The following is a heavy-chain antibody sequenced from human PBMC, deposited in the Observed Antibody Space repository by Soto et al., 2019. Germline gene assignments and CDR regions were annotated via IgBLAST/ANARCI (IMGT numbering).Heavy chain of an antibody. V-gene: IGHV4-59*01. CDR2: IYYTGIT. Sequence: QVQLQESGPGLVKPSETLSLTCTVSGGSISGYHWSWIRQPPGKGLEYIGYIYYTGITNYNPSLKGRVTISVDTSKNQFSLKLTSVTTADSAVYYCARPGLYHIYGVDVWGQGTTVTVSS. CDR1: GGSISGYH. CDR3: ARPGLYHIYGVDV. D-gene: IGHD2-8*01. J-gene: IGHJ6*02.